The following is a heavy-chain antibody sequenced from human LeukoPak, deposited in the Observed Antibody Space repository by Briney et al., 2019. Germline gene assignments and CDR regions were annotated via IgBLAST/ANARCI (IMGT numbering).Heavy chain of an antibody. Sequence: PSETLSLTCTVSGGSISSYYWSWIRQPPGKGLEWIGEINHSGSTNYNPSLKSRVTISVDTSKNQFSLKLSSVTAADTAVYYCARGRSLRFGQLGLGRWFDPWGQGTLVTVSS. CDR2: INHSGST. V-gene: IGHV4-34*01. CDR3: ARGRSLRFGQLGLGRWFDP. D-gene: IGHD6-13*01. J-gene: IGHJ5*02. CDR1: GGSISSYY.